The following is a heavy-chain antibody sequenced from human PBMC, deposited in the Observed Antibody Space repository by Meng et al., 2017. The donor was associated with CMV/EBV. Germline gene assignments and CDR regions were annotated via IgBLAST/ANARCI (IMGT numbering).Heavy chain of an antibody. CDR2: IYYSGST. D-gene: IGHD6-19*01. J-gene: IGHJ4*02. Sequence: SETLSLTCTVSGGSISSGGYYWSWIRQHPGKGLEWIGYIYYSGSTYYNPSLKSRVTISVDTSKNQFSLKLSSVTAADTAVYYCRVYSSGWYYFDYWGQGTLVTVSS. CDR1: GGSISSGGYY. CDR3: RVYSSGWYYFDY. V-gene: IGHV4-31*03.